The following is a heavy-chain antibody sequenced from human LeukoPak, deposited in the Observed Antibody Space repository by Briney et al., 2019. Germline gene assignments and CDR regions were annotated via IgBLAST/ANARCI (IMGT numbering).Heavy chain of an antibody. J-gene: IGHJ6*03. V-gene: IGHV4-34*01. CDR2: INHSGST. CDR3: AGVHSGAARLHYYYMDV. Sequence: SETLSLTCAVYGGSFSGYYWSWIRQPPGKGLEWIGEINHSGSTNYNPSLKSRVTISVDTSKNQFSLKLSSVTAADTAVYYCAGVHSGAARLHYYYMDVWGKGTTVTVSS. CDR1: GGSFSGYY. D-gene: IGHD6-6*01.